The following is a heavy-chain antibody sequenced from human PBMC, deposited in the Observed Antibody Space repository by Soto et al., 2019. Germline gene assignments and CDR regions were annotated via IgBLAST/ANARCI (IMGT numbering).Heavy chain of an antibody. Sequence: SETLSLTCAVYGGSFSGYYWSWIRQPPGKGLEWIGEINHSGSTNYNPSLKSRVTISVDTSKNQFSLKLSSVTAADTAVYYCARHMRFWIDAFDIWGQGTMVTVSS. J-gene: IGHJ3*02. V-gene: IGHV4-34*01. CDR1: GGSFSGYY. CDR2: INHSGST. CDR3: ARHMRFWIDAFDI. D-gene: IGHD3-3*01.